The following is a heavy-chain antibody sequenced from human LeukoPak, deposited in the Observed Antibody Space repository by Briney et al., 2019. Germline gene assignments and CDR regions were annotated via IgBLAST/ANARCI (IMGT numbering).Heavy chain of an antibody. CDR2: IYHSGRT. J-gene: IGHJ3*02. V-gene: IGHV4-4*02. CDR1: GVSISSGHW. D-gene: IGHD6-19*01. CDR3: ATSIALAGWGAFDI. Sequence: SETLSHTCDVSGVSISSGHWWSWVRQPPGKGLEWIGEIYHSGRTNYNASLKSRVTMSVDTSKNQFSLKLNSLTAADTAVYYCATSIALAGWGAFDIWGQGTVVTVSS.